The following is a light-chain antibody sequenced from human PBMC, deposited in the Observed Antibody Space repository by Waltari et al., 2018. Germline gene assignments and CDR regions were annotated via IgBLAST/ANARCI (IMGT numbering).Light chain of an antibody. V-gene: IGLV2-14*01. CDR2: DVS. CDR1: SSDIGGYNY. CDR3: SSYTSSSSRV. J-gene: IGLJ1*01. Sequence: QSALTQPVSVSGSPGQSITISCTGTSSDIGGYNYVSWYQQHPGKAPKLMIYDVSKRPSGVSNRFSGSKSGNTVSLTISGLQTVDEADYYCSSYTSSSSRVFGTGTKVTVL.